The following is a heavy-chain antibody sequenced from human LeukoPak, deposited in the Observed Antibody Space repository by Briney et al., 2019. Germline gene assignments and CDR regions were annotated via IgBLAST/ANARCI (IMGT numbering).Heavy chain of an antibody. CDR1: GFTFTNYW. V-gene: IGHV3-7*01. D-gene: IGHD1-1*01. Sequence: GGTLRLSCAAYGFTFTNYWLTWVRQAPGKGLEWVANINQDGGTEYYVDSMKGRFTISRDNAKNLVYLQINSLRAEDTAVYFCARHTLWRFDYWGQGALVTVSS. CDR2: INQDGGTE. CDR3: ARHTLWRFDY. J-gene: IGHJ4*02.